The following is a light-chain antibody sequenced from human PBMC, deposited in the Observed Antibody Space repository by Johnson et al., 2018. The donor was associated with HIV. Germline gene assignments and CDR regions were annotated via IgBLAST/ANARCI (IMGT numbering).Light chain of an antibody. CDR1: SSNIGNNY. CDR3: GTWDSSLSAYV. Sequence: QSVLTQPPSVSAAPGQKVTISCSGSSSNIGNNYVSWYQQLPGTAPKLLIYDNNKRPSGIPDRFSGSKSGTSATLDITGLQSGDEADYYCGTWDSSLSAYVFVNGTKVTVL. CDR2: DNN. V-gene: IGLV1-51*01. J-gene: IGLJ1*01.